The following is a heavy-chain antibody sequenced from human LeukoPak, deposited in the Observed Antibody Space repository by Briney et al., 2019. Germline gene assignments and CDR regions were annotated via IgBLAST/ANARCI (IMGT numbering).Heavy chain of an antibody. CDR2: ISSSGRTI. CDR1: GFTFSSYW. CDR3: ARIGSTGYYPFYYYYMDV. D-gene: IGHD3-9*01. J-gene: IGHJ6*03. V-gene: IGHV3-48*04. Sequence: GGSLRLSCEVSGFTFSSYWMTWARHIPGKGLEWVSYISSSGRTIYYADSVKGRFTISRDNAKNSLSLQMNSLRAEDTAMYYCARIGSTGYYPFYYYYMDVWGKGTTVTVSS.